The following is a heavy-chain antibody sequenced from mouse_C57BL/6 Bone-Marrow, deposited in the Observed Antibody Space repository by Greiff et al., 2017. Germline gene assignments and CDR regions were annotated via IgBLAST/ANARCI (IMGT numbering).Heavy chain of an antibody. CDR1: GYTFTDYY. CDR3: ARNCCGGSCGFAY. V-gene: IGHV1-76*01. CDR2: IYPGSGNT. D-gene: IGHD1-1*02. J-gene: IGHJ3*01. Sequence: QVQLQQSGAELVRPGASVKLSCKASGYTFTDYYINWVKQRPGQGLEWIARIYPGSGNTYYNEKFKGKATLTAEKSSSTAYMQLSSLTSEDSAVYFCARNCCGGSCGFAYWGQGTLVTVSA.